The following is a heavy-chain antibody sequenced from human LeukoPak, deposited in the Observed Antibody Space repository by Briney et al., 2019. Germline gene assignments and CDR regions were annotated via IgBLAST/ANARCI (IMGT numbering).Heavy chain of an antibody. CDR1: GFTFSRYG. J-gene: IGHJ4*02. V-gene: IGHV3-30*02. CDR3: AKDDVLLWFGELFKAPTSIDY. D-gene: IGHD3-10*01. CDR2: IRYDGSNK. Sequence: GGSLRLSCAASGFTFSRYGMHWVRQAPGKGLEWVAFIRYDGSNKYYADSVKGRFTISRDNSKNTLYLQMNSLRAEDTAVYYCAKDDVLLWFGELFKAPTSIDYWGQGTLVTVSS.